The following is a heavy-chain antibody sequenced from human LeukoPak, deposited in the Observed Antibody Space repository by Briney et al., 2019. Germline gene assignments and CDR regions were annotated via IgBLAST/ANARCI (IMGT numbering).Heavy chain of an antibody. J-gene: IGHJ4*02. D-gene: IGHD2-2*01. Sequence: ASVKVSCTASGYTFTSYGISWVRQAPGQGLEWMGWISAYNGNTNYAQKLQGRVTMTTDTSTSTAYMELRSLRSDDTAVYYCARVGYCSSTSCSQLEVDYWGQGTLVTVSS. V-gene: IGHV1-18*01. CDR3: ARVGYCSSTSCSQLEVDY. CDR1: GYTFTSYG. CDR2: ISAYNGNT.